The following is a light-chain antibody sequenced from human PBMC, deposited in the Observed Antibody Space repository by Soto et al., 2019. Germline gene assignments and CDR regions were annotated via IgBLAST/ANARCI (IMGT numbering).Light chain of an antibody. CDR1: QSVSSL. V-gene: IGKV3-15*01. J-gene: IGKJ2*01. CDR3: QQYSDRPYT. Sequence: IVMTQSPATLSVSPGDRATLSCRASQSVSSLLAWYQQKPGQAPRLLLYGASTRATGIPARFSGSGSGTEFTLTNSSLQSEDFAVYYCQQYSDRPYTFGQGTKVEI. CDR2: GAS.